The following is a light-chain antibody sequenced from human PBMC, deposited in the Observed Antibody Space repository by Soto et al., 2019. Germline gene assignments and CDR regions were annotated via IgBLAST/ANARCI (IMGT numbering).Light chain of an antibody. CDR1: DSNIGSNS. CDR2: YNN. J-gene: IGLJ1*01. CDR3: AAWDASLSACV. V-gene: IGLV1-47*02. Sequence: QSVLTQPPSASGTPGQRVTMSCSGGDSNIGSNSVYWYQHLPRMAPKLLIYYNNQRPSGVPDRFSGSRSGTSASLAIVGLRSEDEAVYYCAAWDASLSACVFGNGTKVTVL.